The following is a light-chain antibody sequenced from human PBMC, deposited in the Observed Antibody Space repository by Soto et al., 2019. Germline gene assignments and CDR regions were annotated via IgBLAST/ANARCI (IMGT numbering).Light chain of an antibody. CDR3: QQYDSTPPT. Sequence: EIVLTQSPGTLSLSPGDRATLSCRASQSVNSNYLAWYQRKPGQAPRLLIYGASNSATDIPYRFSASGSGTDFPLTITRLEAEDFAVYYCQQYDSTPPTFGQGTKVEVK. V-gene: IGKV3-20*01. CDR1: QSVNSNY. J-gene: IGKJ1*01. CDR2: GAS.